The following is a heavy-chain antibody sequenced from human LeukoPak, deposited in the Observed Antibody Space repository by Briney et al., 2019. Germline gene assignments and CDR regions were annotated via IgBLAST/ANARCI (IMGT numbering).Heavy chain of an antibody. CDR3: ARDQDYVWGSYRYTSSDY. CDR2: ISYDGSNK. V-gene: IGHV3-30-3*01. D-gene: IGHD3-16*02. Sequence: GRSLRLSCAASGLTFSSYATHWVRQAPGKGLEWVAVISYDGSNKYYADSVKGRFTISRDNSKNTLYLQMNSLRAEDTAVYYCARDQDYVWGSYRYTSSDYWGQGTLVTVSS. J-gene: IGHJ4*02. CDR1: GLTFSSYA.